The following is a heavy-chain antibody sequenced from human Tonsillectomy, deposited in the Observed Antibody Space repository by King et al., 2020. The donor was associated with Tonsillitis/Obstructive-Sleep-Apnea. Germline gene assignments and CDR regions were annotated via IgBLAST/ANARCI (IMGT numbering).Heavy chain of an antibody. Sequence: TLKESGPTLVKPTQTLTLTCTFSGFSLSTSVVGVCWIRQPPGKALEWFSLSYWDDDKRYSLSLKSGLNITKDTSKNQVVLTMTNMDPVDTATYYCAHRRNRGYSYGSYYFDYWGQGTLVTVSS. CDR1: GFSLSTSVVG. D-gene: IGHD5-18*01. V-gene: IGHV2-5*02. CDR3: AHRRNRGYSYGSYYFDY. CDR2: SYWDDDK. J-gene: IGHJ4*02.